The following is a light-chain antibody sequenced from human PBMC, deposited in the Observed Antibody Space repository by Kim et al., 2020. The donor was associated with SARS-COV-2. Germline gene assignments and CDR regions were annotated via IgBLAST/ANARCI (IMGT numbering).Light chain of an antibody. Sequence: SYELTQPPSVSVSPGQTASITCSGDKLGDKYTCWYQQKPGQSTVLVIYRDSRRPSGIPERFSGSNSWNTATLTISGTPAMDEADYYCQTWDSIGVFGGGTQLTVL. CDR2: RDS. CDR1: KLGDKY. V-gene: IGLV3-1*01. J-gene: IGLJ2*01. CDR3: QTWDSIGV.